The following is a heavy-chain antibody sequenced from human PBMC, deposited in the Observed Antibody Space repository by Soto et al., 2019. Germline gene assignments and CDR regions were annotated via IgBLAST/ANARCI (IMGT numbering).Heavy chain of an antibody. J-gene: IGHJ4*02. CDR1: GYTFTSYG. CDR3: ARDLGVTGLDY. V-gene: IGHV1-18*01. Sequence: GSSVQGSCKASGYTFTSYGISWVRQAPGQGLEWMGWTSAYNGNTNYAQKLQGRVTMTTDTSTSTAYMELRSLRSDDTAVYYCARDLGVTGLDYWGQGTLVTVSS. CDR2: TSAYNGNT. D-gene: IGHD2-21*02.